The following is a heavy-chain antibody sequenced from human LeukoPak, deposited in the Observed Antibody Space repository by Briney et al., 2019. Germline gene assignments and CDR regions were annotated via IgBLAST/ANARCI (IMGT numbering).Heavy chain of an antibody. J-gene: IGHJ5*02. CDR3: ARGLRGGDYQLLPFGS. V-gene: IGHV4-59*01. D-gene: IGHD3-22*01. CDR1: GGSISSYY. Sequence: PSETLSLTCTVSGGSISSYYWNWIRQPPGKGLEWIGYVYYSGSTNYSPSLKSRVTISVDTSKNQFSLKLSSVTAADTAVYYCARGLRGGDYQLLPFGSWGQGTLVTVS. CDR2: VYYSGST.